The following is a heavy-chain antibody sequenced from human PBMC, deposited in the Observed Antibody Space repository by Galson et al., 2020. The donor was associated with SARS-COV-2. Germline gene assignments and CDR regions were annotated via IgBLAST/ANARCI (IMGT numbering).Heavy chain of an antibody. CDR2: ISPDSDRRYE. J-gene: IGHJ1*01. D-gene: IGHD4-17*01. Sequence: GGSLRLSCAGSGFTFSSYAMHWVRQAPGKGLEWVAVISPDSDRRYEYYSDSVKGRFTISRDNSKNTVYLQMNSLRADDTALYYCVRVGLHDYGDYVPFADYLLHWGQGTLVTVSS. CDR3: VRVGLHDYGDYVPFADYLLH. CDR1: GFTFSSYA. V-gene: IGHV3-30*04.